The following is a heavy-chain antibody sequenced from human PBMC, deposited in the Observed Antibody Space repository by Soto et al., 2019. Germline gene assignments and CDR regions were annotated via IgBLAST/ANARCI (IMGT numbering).Heavy chain of an antibody. D-gene: IGHD3-9*01. CDR3: ARDYYDTWTGFRAEYFQH. CDR1: GGSMNTYY. CDR2: IYYSGST. J-gene: IGHJ1*01. V-gene: IGHV4-59*01. Sequence: PSETLSLTCTVSGGSMNTYYWTWIRQPPGKGLEWIGYIYYSGSTNYNPSLKSRVTMSLDTSKKQFSLKLTSVTAADTAVYYCARDYYDTWTGFRAEYFQHWGPGTLVTVSS.